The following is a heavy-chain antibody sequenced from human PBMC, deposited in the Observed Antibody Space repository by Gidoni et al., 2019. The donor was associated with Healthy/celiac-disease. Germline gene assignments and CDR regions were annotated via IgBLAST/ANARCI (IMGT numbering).Heavy chain of an antibody. D-gene: IGHD6-6*01. CDR3: ARPSSSGSYYGMDV. Sequence: EWMGIINPSGGSTSYAQKFQGRVTMTRDTSTSTVYMELSSLRSEDTAVYYCARPSSSGSYYGMDVWGQGTTVTVSS. J-gene: IGHJ6*02. CDR2: INPSGGST. V-gene: IGHV1-46*01.